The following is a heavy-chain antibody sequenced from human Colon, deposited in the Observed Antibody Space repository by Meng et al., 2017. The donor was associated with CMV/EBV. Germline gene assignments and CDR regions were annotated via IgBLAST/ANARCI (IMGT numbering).Heavy chain of an antibody. J-gene: IGHJ4*02. V-gene: IGHV3-30-3*01. Sequence: VTSGFTFSAYALHWVRQVPGRGLRSIGLISYYGTTRYFTDSVKGRFIISRDDSKNTLYLQMSSLTHEDTAVYYCARDLYDTVSDLDYWGQGTLVTVSS. CDR1: GFTFSAYA. D-gene: IGHD4-17*01. CDR3: ARDLYDTVSDLDY. CDR2: ISYYGTTR.